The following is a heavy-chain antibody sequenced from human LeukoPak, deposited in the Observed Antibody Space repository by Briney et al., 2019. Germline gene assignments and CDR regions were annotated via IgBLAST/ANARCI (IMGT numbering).Heavy chain of an antibody. J-gene: IGHJ4*02. D-gene: IGHD5-18*01. CDR1: GGSISSSSYY. Sequence: SETLSLTCTVSGGSISSSSYYWGWIRQPPGKGLEWIGSIYYSGSTYYNPSLKSRVTISVDTSKNQFSLKLSSVTAADTAVYYCARVTVDTAMVKEIFDYWGQGTLVTVSS. CDR3: ARVTVDTAMVKEIFDY. V-gene: IGHV4-39*07. CDR2: IYYSGST.